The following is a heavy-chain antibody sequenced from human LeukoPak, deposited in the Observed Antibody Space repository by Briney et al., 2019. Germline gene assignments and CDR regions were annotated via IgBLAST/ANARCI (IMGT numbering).Heavy chain of an antibody. CDR1: GGSISSSSYY. CDR2: IYYSGAT. Sequence: SQTLSLTCTVSGGSISSSSYYWGWIRQPPGKGLEWIGSIYYSGATNYTPSLKSRVTISVDKSKKQFSLKLRSVTAADTAVYYCAKKLWPHDAFDIWGHGTLVTVYS. V-gene: IGHV4-39*07. J-gene: IGHJ3*02. D-gene: IGHD2/OR15-2a*01. CDR3: AKKLWPHDAFDI.